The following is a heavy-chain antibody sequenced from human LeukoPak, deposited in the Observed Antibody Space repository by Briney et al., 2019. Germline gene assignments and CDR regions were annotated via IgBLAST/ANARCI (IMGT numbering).Heavy chain of an antibody. CDR1: GFSFSSYS. CDR3: ARVGRNYFDY. D-gene: IGHD3-10*01. CDR2: ISHSSSNI. Sequence: GGSLRLSCAASGFSFSSYSIYWIRQAPGKGLELVAHISHSSSNIDYADSVKGRFTVSRDNAKNSLYLQMNSLRAEDTAVYYCARVGRNYFDYWGQGTLVTVSS. V-gene: IGHV3-48*01. J-gene: IGHJ4*02.